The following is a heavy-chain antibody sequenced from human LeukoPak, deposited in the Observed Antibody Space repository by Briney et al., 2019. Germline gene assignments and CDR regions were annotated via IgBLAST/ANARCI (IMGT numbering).Heavy chain of an antibody. V-gene: IGHV3-11*01. CDR3: ARDQEGATNLAY. Sequence: PGGSLRLSCAASGFTFSDYYMSWIRQAPGKGLELVSYISSSGSTIYYADSVKGRFTIPRDNAKNSLYLQMNSLRAEDTAVYYCARDQEGATNLAYWGQGTLVTVSS. D-gene: IGHD1-26*01. J-gene: IGHJ4*02. CDR2: ISSSGSTI. CDR1: GFTFSDYY.